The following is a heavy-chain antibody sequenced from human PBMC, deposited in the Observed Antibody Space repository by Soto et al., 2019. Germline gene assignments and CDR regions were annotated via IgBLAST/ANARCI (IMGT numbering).Heavy chain of an antibody. CDR2: ISSNGGST. V-gene: IGHV3-64*01. CDR3: ARGPGYYFDY. Sequence: EVQLVESGGGLVQPGGSLRLSCAASGFTFSSYAMHWVRQAPGKGLEYVSAISSNGGSTYYAHSVKGRFTISRDNSKNTLNLKMGSLGAEDMAVYYCARGPGYYFDYWGQGTLVTVSS. J-gene: IGHJ4*02. CDR1: GFTFSSYA.